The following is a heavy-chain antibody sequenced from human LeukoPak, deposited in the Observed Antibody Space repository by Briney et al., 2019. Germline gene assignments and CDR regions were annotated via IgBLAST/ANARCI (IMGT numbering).Heavy chain of an antibody. CDR2: ISAYNGNT. D-gene: IGHD6-19*01. CDR1: GYTFTSYY. V-gene: IGHV1-18*04. J-gene: IGHJ4*02. CDR3: ARANPSSGWQNYYFDY. Sequence: ASVKVSCKASGYTFTSYYIHWVRQVPGQGLEWMGWISAYNGNTNYAQKLQGRLTMTTDTSTTTAYMELRSLRSDDTAVYFCARANPSSGWQNYYFDYWGQGALVTVSS.